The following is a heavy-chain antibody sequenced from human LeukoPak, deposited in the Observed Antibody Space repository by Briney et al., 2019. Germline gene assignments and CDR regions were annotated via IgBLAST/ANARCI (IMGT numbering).Heavy chain of an antibody. CDR3: ARVPYDYVWGSYGGDYYFDY. D-gene: IGHD3-16*01. CDR2: ISSSGSTI. CDR1: GFTFSSYE. J-gene: IGHJ4*02. Sequence: GGSLRLSCAASGFTFSSYEMNWVRQAPGKGLEWVSYISSSGSTIYYADSVKGRFIISRDNAKNSLYLQMNSLRAEDTAVYYCARVPYDYVWGSYGGDYYFDYWGQGTLVTVSS. V-gene: IGHV3-48*03.